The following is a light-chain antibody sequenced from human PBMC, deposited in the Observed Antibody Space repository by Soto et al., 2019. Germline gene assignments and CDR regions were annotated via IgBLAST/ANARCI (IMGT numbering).Light chain of an antibody. CDR1: PSVSSN. J-gene: IGKJ3*01. Sequence: ETVMTQSPATLSVSPGERATLSCWAGPSVSSNLAWYQQKPGQAPRLLIYGASTRATGIPARFSASGSGTHFSRTIISLHSHDSALYFYQQYSNWPPVTFGPGTKLDVK. CDR3: QQYSNWPPVT. CDR2: GAS. V-gene: IGKV3-15*01.